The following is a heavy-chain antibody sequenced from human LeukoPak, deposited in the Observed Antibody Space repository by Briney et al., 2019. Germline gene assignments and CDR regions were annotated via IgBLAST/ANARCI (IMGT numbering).Heavy chain of an antibody. CDR3: TRGFYDSSGRAPFDY. V-gene: IGHV4-39*07. Sequence: SETLSLTCTVSGGSISSSSYYWGWIRQPPGKGLEWIGSIYYSGSTYYNPSLKSRVTISVDTSKNQFSLKLSPVTAADTAVYYCTRGFYDSSGRAPFDYWGQGTLVTVSS. CDR2: IYYSGST. CDR1: GGSISSSSYY. J-gene: IGHJ4*02. D-gene: IGHD3-22*01.